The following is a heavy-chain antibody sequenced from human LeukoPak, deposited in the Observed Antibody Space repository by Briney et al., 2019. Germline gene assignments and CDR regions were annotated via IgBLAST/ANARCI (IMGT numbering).Heavy chain of an antibody. CDR2: ISSSSSTI. V-gene: IGHV3-48*01. CDR1: GFTFSSYS. Sequence: AXSGFTFSSYSXXWVRQAPGKGXEWXSYISSSSSTIYYADSVKGRFTISRDNAKNSLYLQMNSLRAEDTAVYYCASLAIVVVPAAIGEKFDPWGQGTLVTVSS. J-gene: IGHJ5*02. CDR3: ASLAIVVVPAAIGEKFDP. D-gene: IGHD2-2*03.